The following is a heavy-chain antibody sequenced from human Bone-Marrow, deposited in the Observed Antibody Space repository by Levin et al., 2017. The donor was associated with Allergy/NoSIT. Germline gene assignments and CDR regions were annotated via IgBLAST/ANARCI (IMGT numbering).Heavy chain of an antibody. J-gene: IGHJ5*02. CDR3: ARLPGWNYWLDP. CDR2: IYHSGSI. CDR1: GDSISSNSYF. D-gene: IGHD1-7*01. V-gene: IGHV4-39*01. Sequence: SETLSLTCTVSGDSISSNSYFWGWIRQPPGKGLEWIGSIYHSGSIYYNPSLKSRVAISADTSKNLFFVKLTSVTAADTAVYYCARLPGWNYWLDPWGQGTLVTVSS.